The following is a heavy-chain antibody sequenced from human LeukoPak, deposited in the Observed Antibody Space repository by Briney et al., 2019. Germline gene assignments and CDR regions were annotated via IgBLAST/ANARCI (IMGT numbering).Heavy chain of an antibody. CDR2: ICYSGST. CDR1: GGSISSRSHY. Sequence: SETLSLTCTVSGGSISSRSHYWGWIRQPPGKGLEWIGSICYSGSTYYNPSLESRITLSVDTSKSQFPLKLSSATAADTAVYYCARQNHGQLPTIDYWGQGTLVTVSS. V-gene: IGHV4-39*01. J-gene: IGHJ4*02. CDR3: ARQNHGQLPTIDY. D-gene: IGHD1-1*01.